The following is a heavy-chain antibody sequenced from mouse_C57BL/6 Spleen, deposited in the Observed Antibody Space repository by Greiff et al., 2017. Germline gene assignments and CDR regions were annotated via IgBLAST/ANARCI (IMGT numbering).Heavy chain of an antibody. V-gene: IGHV1-52*01. CDR1: GYTFTSYW. J-gene: IGHJ3*01. Sequence: QVQLKQPGAELVRPGSSVKLSCKASGYTFTSYWMHWVKQRPIQGLEWIGNIDPSDSETHYNQKFKDKATLTVDKSSSTAYMQLSSLTSEDSAVYYCARYYYGSSWFAYWGQGTLVTVSA. CDR3: ARYYYGSSWFAY. D-gene: IGHD1-1*01. CDR2: IDPSDSET.